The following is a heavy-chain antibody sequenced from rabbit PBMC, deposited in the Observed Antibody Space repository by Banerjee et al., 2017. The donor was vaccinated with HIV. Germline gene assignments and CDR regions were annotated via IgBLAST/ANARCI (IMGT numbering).Heavy chain of an antibody. CDR3: ARISGWGGDL. CDR2: IYAGEAST. D-gene: IGHD4-1*01. V-gene: IGHV1S45*01. J-gene: IGHJ4*01. Sequence: QEQLEESGGDLVKAEGSLTLTCTASGFSFSNKYVMCWVRQAPGKGLEWIGAIYAGEASTDYASWVNGRFTISSDNAQNTVDLQMNSLTAADTATYFCARISGWGGDLWGPGTLVTVS. CDR1: GFSFSNKYV.